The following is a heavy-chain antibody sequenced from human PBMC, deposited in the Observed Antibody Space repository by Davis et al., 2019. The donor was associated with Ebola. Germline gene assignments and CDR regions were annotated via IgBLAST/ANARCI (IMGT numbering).Heavy chain of an antibody. D-gene: IGHD3-10*01. V-gene: IGHV3-33*01. Sequence: GESLKISCAASGFTFSSYGMHWVRQAPGKGLEWVAVIWYDGSNKYYADSVKGRFTISRDNSKNTLYLQMNSLRAEDTAVYYCARAKGSGSFRLRYYYGMDVWGQGTTVTVSS. CDR3: ARAKGSGSFRLRYYYGMDV. J-gene: IGHJ6*02. CDR1: GFTFSSYG. CDR2: IWYDGSNK.